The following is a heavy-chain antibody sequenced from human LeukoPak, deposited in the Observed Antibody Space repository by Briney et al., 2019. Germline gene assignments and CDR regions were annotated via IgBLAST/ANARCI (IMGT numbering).Heavy chain of an antibody. CDR3: ARLSYYDYVWGSYRTPPHYFDY. D-gene: IGHD3-16*02. V-gene: IGHV1-69*13. Sequence: ASVKVSCKASGGTFSSYAISWVQQAPGQGLEWMGGIIPIFGTANYAQKFQGRVTITADESTSTAYMELSSLRSEDTAVYYCARLSYYDYVWGSYRTPPHYFDYWGQGTLVTVSS. J-gene: IGHJ4*02. CDR2: IIPIFGTA. CDR1: GGTFSSYA.